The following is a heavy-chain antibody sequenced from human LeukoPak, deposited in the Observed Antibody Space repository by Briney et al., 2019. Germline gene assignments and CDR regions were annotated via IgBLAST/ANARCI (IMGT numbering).Heavy chain of an antibody. CDR1: GYTFTSYG. Sequence: ASVKVSCKASGYTFTSYGISWVRQAPGQGLEWMGWISAYNGSTNYAQKLQGRVTMTTDTSTSTAYMELRSLRSDDTAVYYCARDPGAYYYDSSGYWFDYWGQGTLVTVSS. CDR3: ARDPGAYYYDSSGYWFDY. V-gene: IGHV1-18*01. CDR2: ISAYNGST. D-gene: IGHD3-22*01. J-gene: IGHJ4*02.